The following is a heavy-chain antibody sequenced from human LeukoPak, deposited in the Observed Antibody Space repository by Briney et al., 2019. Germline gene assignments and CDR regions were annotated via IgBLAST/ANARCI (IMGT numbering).Heavy chain of an antibody. Sequence: GASVKVSCKASGYTFTGHYIHWVRQAPGQGLEWLGLINTHSGGTNYAQRFQGRVTMARDTPISTAYMELSRLRSDDTAVYFCARDLSGSYDYWGQGTLVTVSS. CDR2: INTHSGGT. J-gene: IGHJ4*02. V-gene: IGHV1-2*02. CDR3: ARDLSGSYDY. D-gene: IGHD1-26*01. CDR1: GYTFTGHY.